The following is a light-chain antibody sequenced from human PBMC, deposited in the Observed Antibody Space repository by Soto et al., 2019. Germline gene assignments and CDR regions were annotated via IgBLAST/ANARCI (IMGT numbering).Light chain of an antibody. CDR1: QGIITY. V-gene: IGKV1-12*02. Sequence: DIQMTQSPSSVSASVGDRVTITCRASQGIITYLAWYQQRPGIAPKLLISAASSLQSGVPSRFSGSGSGTDFTLTISSLQPEDFASYYCQHTKTFPFTFGGGTKVEIK. CDR2: AAS. J-gene: IGKJ4*01. CDR3: QHTKTFPFT.